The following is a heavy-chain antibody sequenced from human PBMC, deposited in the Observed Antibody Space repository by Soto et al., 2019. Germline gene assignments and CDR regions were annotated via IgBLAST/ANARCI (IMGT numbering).Heavy chain of an antibody. J-gene: IGHJ4*02. CDR2: IRSKANTYAT. CDR1: GFTFSGSA. V-gene: IGHV3-73*02. CDR3: ARVVYDFWSGHPKGLDY. D-gene: IGHD3-3*01. Sequence: EVQLVESGGGLVQPGGSLKLSCTASGFTFSGSAMHWVRQASGKGLEWVGRIRSKANTYATAYAVSVKGRFTISRDDSRNTAFLQMNSLKTEDTAVYYCARVVYDFWSGHPKGLDYWGQGTVVTVSS.